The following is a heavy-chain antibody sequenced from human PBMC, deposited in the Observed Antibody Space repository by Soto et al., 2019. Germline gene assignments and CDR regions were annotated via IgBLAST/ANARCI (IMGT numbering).Heavy chain of an antibody. CDR1: GDSVSSDSGV. V-gene: IGHV6-1*01. J-gene: IGHJ6*02. Sequence: QVQLQQSGPGLVKPSQTLSLTCAISGDSVSSDSGVWIWIRQSPSRGLEWLGRTYYRSKWNNDYAVSVKGRIAINPDTSKNQFSLQLDSVIPEDTAVYYGAGVTSFRGMEVWGQGTPVTVS. D-gene: IGHD3-10*01. CDR3: AGVTSFRGMEV. CDR2: TYYRSKWNN.